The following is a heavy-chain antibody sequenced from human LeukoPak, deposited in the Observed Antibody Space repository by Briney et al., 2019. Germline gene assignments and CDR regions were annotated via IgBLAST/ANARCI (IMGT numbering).Heavy chain of an antibody. V-gene: IGHV3-23*01. Sequence: GGSLRLSCAASGFTFSSYAMRWVRQAPGKGLEWVSGISGRGGNTYYADSVRGRFTIPRYNSKNTLYLQMNSLTAEDTAVYYCARSGMTVSATSDYWGQGTLVTVSS. CDR1: GFTFSSYA. CDR2: ISGRGGNT. D-gene: IGHD6-19*01. CDR3: ARSGMTVSATSDY. J-gene: IGHJ4*02.